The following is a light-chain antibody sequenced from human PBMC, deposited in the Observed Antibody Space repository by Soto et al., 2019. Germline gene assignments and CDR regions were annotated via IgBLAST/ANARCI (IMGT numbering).Light chain of an antibody. CDR1: SSNIGNNN. CDR2: TSN. J-gene: IGLJ1*01. V-gene: IGLV1-44*01. CDR3: AAWDDSLNGYV. Sequence: QSVLTQPPSASGTPGQRVTISCSGRSSNIGNNNPSWYQQLPGTAPKLLIHTSNQRPSGVPDRFSGSKSGTSASLAISGLQSEDEADYYCAAWDDSLNGYVFGTGTKLTVL.